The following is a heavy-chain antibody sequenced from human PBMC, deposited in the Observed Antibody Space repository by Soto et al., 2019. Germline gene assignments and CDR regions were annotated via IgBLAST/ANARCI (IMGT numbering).Heavy chain of an antibody. V-gene: IGHV3-23*01. J-gene: IGHJ4*02. CDR2: TTGNGGST. CDR3: AKGSNNFDS. Sequence: GESLKISCAASGFTFSSYAMTWVRQAPGKGLEWVSGTTGNGGSTYYADSVKGRFTISKDNSKNTLYLQMNSLRAEDTAVYYCAKGSNNFDSWGQGTLVTVSS. CDR1: GFTFSSYA.